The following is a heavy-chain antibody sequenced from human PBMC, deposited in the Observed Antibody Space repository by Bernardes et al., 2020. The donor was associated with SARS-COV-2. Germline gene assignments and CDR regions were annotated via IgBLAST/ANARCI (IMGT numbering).Heavy chain of an antibody. V-gene: IGHV3-23*01. D-gene: IGHD3-9*01. Sequence: GGSLRLSCAASGFTFSSYAMSWVRQAPGKGLEWVSAISGSGGSTYYADSVKGRFTISRDNSKNTLYLQMNSLIAEDTAVYYFAKERLYYDILEGYGMDVWGQGTTVTVSS. CDR3: AKERLYYDILEGYGMDV. CDR1: GFTFSSYA. CDR2: ISGSGGST. J-gene: IGHJ6*02.